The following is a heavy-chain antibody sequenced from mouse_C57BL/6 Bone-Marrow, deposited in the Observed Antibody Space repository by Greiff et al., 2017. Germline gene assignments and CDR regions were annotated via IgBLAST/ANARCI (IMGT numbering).Heavy chain of an antibody. J-gene: IGHJ1*03. D-gene: IGHD1-1*01. CDR2: IYPSDSET. CDR1: GYTFTSYW. V-gene: IGHV1-61*01. Sequence: QVQLQQPGAELVRPGSSVKLSCKASGYTFTSYWMDWVKQRPGQGLEWIGNIYPSDSETHYNQKFKDKATLTADKSSSTAYMQLSSLTSEDSAVYYCASGPLFYYGSSYWYFDVWGTGTTVTVSS. CDR3: ASGPLFYYGSSYWYFDV.